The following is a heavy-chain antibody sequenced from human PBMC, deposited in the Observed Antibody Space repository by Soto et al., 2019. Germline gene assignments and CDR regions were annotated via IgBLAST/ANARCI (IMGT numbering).Heavy chain of an antibody. D-gene: IGHD2-15*01. J-gene: IGHJ5*02. CDR3: ARDIAVVVAALRAGWFDP. CDR2: IKEDGSEK. Sequence: EGQLVESGGGLVQPGGSLRLSCAASGFSFSRNWMTWVRQAPGKGLVWVANIKEDGSEKYYVDSVKGRFTISRDNANNSVYLQMNGLRAEDTAVYYCARDIAVVVAALRAGWFDPWGQGTLVIVSS. V-gene: IGHV3-7*01. CDR1: GFSFSRNW.